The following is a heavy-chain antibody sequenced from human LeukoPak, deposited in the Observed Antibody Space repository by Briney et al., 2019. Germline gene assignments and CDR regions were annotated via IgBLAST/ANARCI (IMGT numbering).Heavy chain of an antibody. D-gene: IGHD5/OR15-5a*01. CDR2: IWYDGSNT. J-gene: IGHJ4*02. CDR1: GFTFSSYG. CDR3: ARDRSTTHFDY. V-gene: IGHV3-33*01. Sequence: GGSLRLSCAASGFTFSSYGMHWVRQAPGKGLEWVAMIWYDGSNTYHADSVKGRFTISRDNSKNTLFLQMDSLRAEDTAVYYCARDRSTTHFDYWGQGTLVTVSS.